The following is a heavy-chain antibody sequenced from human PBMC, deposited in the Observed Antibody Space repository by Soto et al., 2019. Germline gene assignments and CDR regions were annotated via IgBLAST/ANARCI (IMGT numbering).Heavy chain of an antibody. CDR2: IIPILGTA. V-gene: IGHV1-69*13. CDR1: GGTFSSYA. D-gene: IGHD3-16*02. Sequence: GASVKVSCKASGGTFSSYAISWVRQAPGQGLEWMGGIIPILGTANYAQKFQGRVTITADESTSTAYMELSSLRSEDTSVYYCARGSQLRLGDLSGGDAFDIWGQGTMVTVSS. CDR3: ARGSQLRLGDLSGGDAFDI. J-gene: IGHJ3*02.